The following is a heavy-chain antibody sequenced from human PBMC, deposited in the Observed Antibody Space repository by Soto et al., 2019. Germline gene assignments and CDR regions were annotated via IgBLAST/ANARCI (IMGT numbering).Heavy chain of an antibody. V-gene: IGHV4-31*03. D-gene: IGHD3-22*01. CDR3: AIYDSSGSRGFQH. J-gene: IGHJ1*01. CDR2: IYYSGST. Sequence: QVQLQESGPGLVKPSQTLSLTCTVSGGSISSGGYYWSWIRRHPGKGLEWIGYIYYSGSTYYNPSLKSRVTISVDTSKNQFSLKLSSVTAADTAVYYCAIYDSSGSRGFQHWGQGTRVTVSS. CDR1: GGSISSGGYY.